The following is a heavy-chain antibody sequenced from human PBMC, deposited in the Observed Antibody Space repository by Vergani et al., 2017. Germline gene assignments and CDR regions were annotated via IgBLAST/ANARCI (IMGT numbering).Heavy chain of an antibody. D-gene: IGHD2-2*01. Sequence: QVQLVQSGAEVKKPGSSVKVSCKASGGTFSSYAISWVRQAPGQGLEWMGGIIPIFGTANYAQKFQGRVTITADESTSTAYMELSSLKASDTAMYYCARQYCSSTSCYYMDVWGKGTTVTVSS. CDR1: GGTFSSYA. CDR2: IIPIFGTA. V-gene: IGHV1-69*12. J-gene: IGHJ6*03. CDR3: ARQYCSSTSCYYMDV.